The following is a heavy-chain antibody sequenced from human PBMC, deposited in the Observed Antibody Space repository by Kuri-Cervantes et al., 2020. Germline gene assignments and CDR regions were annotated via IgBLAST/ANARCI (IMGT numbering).Heavy chain of an antibody. J-gene: IGHJ6*02. CDR1: GGSISSSSYY. V-gene: IGHV4-39*07. Sequence: GSLRLSCTVSGGSISSSSYYWGWIRQPPGKGLEWIGSIYYSGSTYYNPSLKSRVTISVDTSKNQFSLKLSSVTAADTAVYYCAREIRYFDWLLSGHYGMDVWGQGTTVTVSS. CDR2: IYYSGST. D-gene: IGHD3-9*01. CDR3: AREIRYFDWLLSGHYGMDV.